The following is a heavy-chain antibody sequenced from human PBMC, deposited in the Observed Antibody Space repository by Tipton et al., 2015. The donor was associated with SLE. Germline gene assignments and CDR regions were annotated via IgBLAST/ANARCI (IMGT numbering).Heavy chain of an antibody. CDR3: ARGLVEGWFDP. Sequence: TLSLTCTVSGGSISSYYWSWIRQPAGEGLEWIGRIYTGGSTNYNPPLKSRVTMSVDTSKNQFSLKLSSVTAADTAVYYCARGLVEGWFDPWGQGTLVTVSS. J-gene: IGHJ5*02. CDR2: IYTGGST. D-gene: IGHD5-12*01. V-gene: IGHV4-4*07. CDR1: GGSISSYY.